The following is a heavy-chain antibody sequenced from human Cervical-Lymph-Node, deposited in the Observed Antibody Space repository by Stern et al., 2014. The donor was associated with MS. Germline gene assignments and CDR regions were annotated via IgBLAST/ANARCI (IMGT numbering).Heavy chain of an antibody. J-gene: IGHJ3*02. CDR3: RRQVEVIDAFDI. Sequence: VQLEESGPGLVKPSETLSLTCTVSGGSISSYYWSWIRQPPGKGLEWIGYIYYSGSTNYYPSLKRRVTISVDTSTNHISLKLSPVTAAETAVYYCRRQVEVIDAFDIWGQGTMVTVSS. D-gene: IGHD3-22*01. CDR2: IYYSGST. V-gene: IGHV4-59*01. CDR1: GGSISSYY.